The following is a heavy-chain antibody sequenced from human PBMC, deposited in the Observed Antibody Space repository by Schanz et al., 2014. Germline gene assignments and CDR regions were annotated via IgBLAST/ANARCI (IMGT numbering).Heavy chain of an antibody. V-gene: IGHV1-69*02. CDR2: IMPLRGIG. J-gene: IGHJ6*02. D-gene: IGHD6-19*01. Sequence: QVQLVQSGPEVKKPGSSVKVSCQAFGDTFSKYNIMWVRQVPGQGLEWLGRIMPLRGIGNNAWKFQARLTITADKSMNITYMELSSLGAEDAAVYYCTRLRRADPNGFDVWGQGTTVTVS. CDR1: GDTFSKYN. CDR3: TRLRRADPNGFDV.